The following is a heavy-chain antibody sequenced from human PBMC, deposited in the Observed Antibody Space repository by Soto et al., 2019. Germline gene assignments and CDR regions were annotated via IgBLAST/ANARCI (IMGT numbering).Heavy chain of an antibody. D-gene: IGHD3-16*01. Sequence: EVQLVESGGGLVQPGGSLRLSCAASGFTFSTYWMNWVRRPPGKGLEWVANLDQDGSERYYVDSVRGRFTISRDNAKNSLYLQMNSLRAEDTAVYYCVCGGNFFVYWGPGTLVTVSP. V-gene: IGHV3-7*01. CDR3: VCGGNFFVY. CDR1: GFTFSTYW. CDR2: LDQDGSER. J-gene: IGHJ4*02.